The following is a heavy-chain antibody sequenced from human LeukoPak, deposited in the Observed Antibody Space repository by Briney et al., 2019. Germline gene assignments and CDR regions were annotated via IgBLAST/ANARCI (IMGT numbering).Heavy chain of an antibody. V-gene: IGHV1-2*02. CDR1: GYTFIDYY. CDR3: ARDLAGYSSSWESDY. CDR2: INPNNGGT. D-gene: IGHD6-13*01. Sequence: ASVKVSCKASGYTFIDYYIHWVRQAPGQGLEWMGWINPNNGGTNSAQKFQGRVTMTRDTSISTAYMDLSRLRSDDTAVYYCARDLAGYSSSWESDYWGQGTLVTVSS. J-gene: IGHJ4*02.